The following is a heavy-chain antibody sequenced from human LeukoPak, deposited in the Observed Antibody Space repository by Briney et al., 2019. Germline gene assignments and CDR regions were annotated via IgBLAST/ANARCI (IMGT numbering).Heavy chain of an antibody. CDR1: GFTLSNYW. CDR2: LHSNGAFT. D-gene: IGHD2-21*02. Sequence: PGGSLRLSYSASGFTLSNYWMHWVRQAPGKGLVWVARLHSNGAFTTYADSVKGRFTISRDTAKNTLYLQMNSPRVEDTAVYYCARFVVVTAGDYWGQGTLVTVSS. J-gene: IGHJ4*01. V-gene: IGHV3-74*01. CDR3: ARFVVVTAGDY.